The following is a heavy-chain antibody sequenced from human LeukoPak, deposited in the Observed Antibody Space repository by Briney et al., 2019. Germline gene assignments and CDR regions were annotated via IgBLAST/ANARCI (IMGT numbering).Heavy chain of an antibody. CDR2: INQDGSEE. D-gene: IGHD5-12*01. V-gene: IGHV3-7*01. CDR3: VRDGGVSGYDLLDY. CDR1: GFTFSNFW. Sequence: GGSLRLSCAASGFTFSNFWMTWVRQAPGKGLEWVAHINQDGSEEHYMDSVKARFTISRDNAKNSLSLQMNSLRAEDTAVYYRVRDGGVSGYDLLDYWGQGTLVTVSS. J-gene: IGHJ4*02.